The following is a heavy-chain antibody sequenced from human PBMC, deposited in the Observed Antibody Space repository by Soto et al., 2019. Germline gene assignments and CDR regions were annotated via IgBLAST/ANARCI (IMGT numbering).Heavy chain of an antibody. J-gene: IGHJ3*02. Sequence: QVQLVESGGGVVQPGMSLRLSCATSGFSFSSHAIHWVRQAPGKGLEWVAQIWSDGSNRYYADSMRGRFTISRDFSNNMAFLQMDSLRAEDAAVYYCARDGQSRAPYAFDMWGQGTLVIVSS. CDR3: ARDGQSRAPYAFDM. CDR2: IWSDGSNR. CDR1: GFSFSSHA. V-gene: IGHV3-33*01.